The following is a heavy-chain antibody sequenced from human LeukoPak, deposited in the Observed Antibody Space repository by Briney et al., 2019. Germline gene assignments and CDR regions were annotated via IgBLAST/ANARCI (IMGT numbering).Heavy chain of an antibody. D-gene: IGHD5-12*01. CDR1: GFIFSDYY. J-gene: IGHJ4*02. CDR3: AKNIGYDYPSDY. Sequence: GGSLRLSCAASGFIFSDYYMSWIRQAPGKGLEWVSAISSSSSHTNYADSAKGRFTISRDKAKNSLYLQMNNLKAEDTAVYYCAKNIGYDYPSDYWGQGTLVTVSS. CDR2: ISSSSSHT. V-gene: IGHV3-11*06.